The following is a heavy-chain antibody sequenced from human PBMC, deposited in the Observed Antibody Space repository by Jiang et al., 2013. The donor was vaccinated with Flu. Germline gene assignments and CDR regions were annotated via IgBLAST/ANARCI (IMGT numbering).Heavy chain of an antibody. CDR2: ISWDGGST. J-gene: IGHJ4*02. Sequence: LVESGESWYSLGVLRLSCAASGFTFGDYAMHWVRQAPGKGLEWVSLISWDGGSTYYADSVKGRFTISRDNSKNSLYLQMNSLRAEDTALYYCAKGAEYYDFWSGYFTIDYWGQGTLVTVSS. CDR3: AKGAEYYDFWSGYFTIDY. D-gene: IGHD3-3*01. CDR1: GFTFGDYA. V-gene: IGHV3-43D*03.